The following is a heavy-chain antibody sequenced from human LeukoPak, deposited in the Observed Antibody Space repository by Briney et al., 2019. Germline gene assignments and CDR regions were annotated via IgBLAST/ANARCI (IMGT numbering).Heavy chain of an antibody. J-gene: IGHJ4*02. CDR2: IKQDGGQI. D-gene: IGHD4-17*01. CDR1: EFTFSSYW. V-gene: IGHV3-7*01. CDR3: ARLGARQMLEY. Sequence: QTGGSLRLSCAASEFTFSSYWMSWVRQAPGKGLEWVANIKQDGGQIYYLESVKGRFTVSRDNAKNSLYLQMNSLSAEDTAVYYCARLGARQMLEYWGQGTLVTVSS.